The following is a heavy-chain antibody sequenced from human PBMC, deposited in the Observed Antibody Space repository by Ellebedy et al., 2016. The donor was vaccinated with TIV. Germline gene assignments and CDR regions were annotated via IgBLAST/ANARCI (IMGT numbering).Heavy chain of an antibody. J-gene: IGHJ4*02. V-gene: IGHV3-21*01. D-gene: IGHD6-13*01. CDR1: GFTFSNYW. Sequence: GESLKISCAASGFTFSNYWMNWVRQAPGKGLEWVSSISSSSSYIYYADSVKGRFTISRDNAKNSLYLQMNSLRAEDTAVYYCARDRYSSRWGQGTLVTVSS. CDR2: ISSSSSYI. CDR3: ARDRYSSR.